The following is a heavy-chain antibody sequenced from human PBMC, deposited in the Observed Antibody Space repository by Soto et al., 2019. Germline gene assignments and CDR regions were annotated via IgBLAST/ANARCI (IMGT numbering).Heavy chain of an antibody. D-gene: IGHD6-6*01. Sequence: PSETLSLTCAVSSGSISSSNWWSWVRQPPGKGLEWIGEIYHSGSTNYNPSLKSRVTISVDKSKNQFSLKLSSVTAADTAVYYCARSGIAARPVSAIGNWFDPWGQGTLVTVSS. V-gene: IGHV4-4*02. CDR2: IYHSGST. J-gene: IGHJ5*02. CDR1: SGSISSSNW. CDR3: ARSGIAARPVSAIGNWFDP.